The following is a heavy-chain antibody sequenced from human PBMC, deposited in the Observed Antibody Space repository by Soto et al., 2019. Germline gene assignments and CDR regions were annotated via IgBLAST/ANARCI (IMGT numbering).Heavy chain of an antibody. CDR1: GGSFSGYY. Sequence: SETLSLTCAVYGGSFSGYYWSWIRQPPGKGLEWIGEINHSGSTNYNPSLKSRVTISVDTSKNQFSLKLNSVTAADTAVYYCARDLWGYCGTDCYPLDVCGQGTMVTVSS. J-gene: IGHJ6*02. V-gene: IGHV4-34*01. CDR2: INHSGST. D-gene: IGHD2-21*02. CDR3: ARDLWGYCGTDCYPLDV.